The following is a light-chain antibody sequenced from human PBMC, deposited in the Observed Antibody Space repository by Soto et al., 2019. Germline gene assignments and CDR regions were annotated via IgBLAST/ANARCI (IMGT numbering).Light chain of an antibody. CDR2: AAS. CDR1: QSVTSSY. Sequence: EIVLTHSPGTLSFSPLERATLXLRASQSVTSSYLAWYQQKPGQAPRLLMYAASSRATGIPDRFSGSGSGTDFTLTISRLEAEDFAVYYCQQSSSSPITFGQGTRLEIK. CDR3: QQSSSSPIT. V-gene: IGKV3-20*01. J-gene: IGKJ5*01.